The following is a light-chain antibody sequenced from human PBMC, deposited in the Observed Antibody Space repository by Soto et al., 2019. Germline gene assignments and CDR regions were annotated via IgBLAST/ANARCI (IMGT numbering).Light chain of an antibody. CDR1: QSVTN. J-gene: IGKJ4*01. V-gene: IGKV3-11*01. Sequence: EIVLTQSPATLSLSPGERATLSCRANQSVTNLAWYQHKPGQAPRLLIYDASNRATGIPVRFSGSGSGTGFTLTISSLEPEDFAVYYCQQRTSFGGGTKVEIK. CDR2: DAS. CDR3: QQRTS.